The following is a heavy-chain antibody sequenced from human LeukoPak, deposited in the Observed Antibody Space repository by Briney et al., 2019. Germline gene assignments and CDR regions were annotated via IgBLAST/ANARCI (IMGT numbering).Heavy chain of an antibody. J-gene: IGHJ4*02. CDR3: ARGPPNWGMVGY. CDR1: GYTFTDYD. Sequence: ASVKVSCKASGYTFTDYDFNWVRQAPGQGLEWMGWMKSNNGHTGYAQKFQGRVTMTRDTSKSTAYMEPNSLTFEDTAVYYCARGPPNWGMVGYWGQGTLVTVSS. CDR2: MKSNNGHT. D-gene: IGHD7-27*01. V-gene: IGHV1-8*01.